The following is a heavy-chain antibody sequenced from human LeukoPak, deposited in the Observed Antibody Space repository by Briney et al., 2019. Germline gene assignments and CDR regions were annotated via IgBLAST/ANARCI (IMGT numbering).Heavy chain of an antibody. CDR2: IRRKTDGETT. CDR1: GFTFSIVW. Sequence: GGSLRLSCAASGFTFSIVWMSWVRQAPGKGLEWVGRIRRKTDGETTDHAAPVKGRFTISRDDSKNTLYLQMNSLKTEDTAVYYCVTDLVVKGYFDYWGQGALVTVSS. D-gene: IGHD2-15*01. CDR3: VTDLVVKGYFDY. J-gene: IGHJ4*02. V-gene: IGHV3-15*01.